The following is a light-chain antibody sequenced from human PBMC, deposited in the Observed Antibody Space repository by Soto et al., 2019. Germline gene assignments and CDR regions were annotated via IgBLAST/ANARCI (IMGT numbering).Light chain of an antibody. CDR2: DAS. CDR1: QSVSSY. Sequence: EIVLTQSPATLSLSPGERAPLSCRASQSVSSYLAWYQQKPGQAPRLLIYDASNRATGIPARFSGSGSGTDFTLTISSLEPEDFAVYYCQQRSNWPPVFTFGPGTKVDIK. CDR3: QQRSNWPPVFT. J-gene: IGKJ3*01. V-gene: IGKV3-11*01.